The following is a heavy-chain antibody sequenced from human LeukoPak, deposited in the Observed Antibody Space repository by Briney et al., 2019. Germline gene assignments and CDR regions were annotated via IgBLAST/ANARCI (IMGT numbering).Heavy chain of an antibody. V-gene: IGHV1-2*02. CDR1: GYTFTGYY. D-gene: IGHD3-22*01. CDR2: INPNSGGT. J-gene: IGHJ4*02. Sequence: ASVKVSCKASGYTFTGYYMHWVRQAPGQGLEWMGWINPNSGGTNYAQKFQGRVTITRDTSISTAYMELSRLRSDDTAVYYCARSFDYDSSGYYVPFDYWGQGTLVTVSS. CDR3: ARSFDYDSSGYYVPFDY.